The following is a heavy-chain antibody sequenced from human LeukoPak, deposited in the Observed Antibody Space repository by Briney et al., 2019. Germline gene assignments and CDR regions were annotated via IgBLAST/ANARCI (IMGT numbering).Heavy chain of an antibody. D-gene: IGHD6-19*01. J-gene: IGHJ4*02. CDR1: GLTFAREV. CDR3: ATDGRSSGWYGFDY. V-gene: IGHV3-21*01. Sequence: GGSLRLSCTTSGLTFAREVMHWVRQAPGKGLEWVSSITSPVGRMYYADSLKGRITISRDNARSTLYLQMNSLRAEDTAVYYCATDGRSSGWYGFDYWGQGILVTVSS. CDR2: ITSPVGRM.